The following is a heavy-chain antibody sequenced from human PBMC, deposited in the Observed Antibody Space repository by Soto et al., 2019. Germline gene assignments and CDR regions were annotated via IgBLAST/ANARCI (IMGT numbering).Heavy chain of an antibody. V-gene: IGHV1-69*06. CDR1: GGTFNAHA. Sequence: QVQLVQAGAEVKKPGSSVKVSCKGSGGTFNAHAISWVRQAPGQGLEWMGGIIPIFGTPNYAQKFQGRLTINADTSTTTAYLELSSLRSDDTAVYFCARVRWTLSLEESDAIWDQGTLVTVSS. J-gene: IGHJ4*02. D-gene: IGHD2-15*01. CDR2: IIPIFGTP. CDR3: ARVRWTLSLEESDAI.